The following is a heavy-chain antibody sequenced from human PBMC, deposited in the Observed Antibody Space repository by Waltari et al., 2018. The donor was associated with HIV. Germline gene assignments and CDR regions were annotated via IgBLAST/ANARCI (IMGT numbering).Heavy chain of an antibody. CDR1: GFTFTHFA. CDR3: AKDDSTGSSGYYPFHY. V-gene: IGHV3-23*04. CDR2: ISGSGGST. Sequence: EVQLVESGGGLVSPGGSLILSGAASGFTFTHFALKRVRQAPGKGLEWVSAISGSGGSTYYADSVKGRFTISRDNSKNTLYLQMNSLRAEDTAVYYCAKDDSTGSSGYYPFHYWGQGTLITVSS. J-gene: IGHJ4*02. D-gene: IGHD3-22*01.